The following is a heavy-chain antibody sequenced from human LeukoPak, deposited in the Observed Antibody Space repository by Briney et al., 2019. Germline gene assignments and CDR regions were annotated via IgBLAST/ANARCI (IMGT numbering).Heavy chain of an antibody. V-gene: IGHV4-39*01. D-gene: IGHD3-22*01. CDR3: ARHGPYSGSSDAGSHAFDI. J-gene: IGHJ3*02. Sequence: SETLSLTCSVSGVSISSSIYYWGWIRQPPGKGLEWIGSIYYSGSTYYHPSLKSRATISMDRSKNHFSAKLSSVTAADTAVYYCARHGPYSGSSDAGSHAFDIWGQGTMVTVSS. CDR1: GVSISSSIYY. CDR2: IYYSGST.